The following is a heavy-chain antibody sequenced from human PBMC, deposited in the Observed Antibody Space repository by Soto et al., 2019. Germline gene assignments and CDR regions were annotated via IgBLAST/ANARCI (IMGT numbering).Heavy chain of an antibody. D-gene: IGHD1-1*01. V-gene: IGHV4-61*01. CDR3: SRGRNPSWDFDL. CDR1: GGSVSSGSYY. Sequence: QVQLQESGPGLVKPSETLSLTCTVSGGSVSSGSYYWSWIRQPPGKGLEWIGYIYYSGSTNYNPSLTSRGPITVDTSKNQFSLKLSSVTAADTAVYYCSRGRNPSWDFDLWGRGTLVTVSS. CDR2: IYYSGST. J-gene: IGHJ2*01.